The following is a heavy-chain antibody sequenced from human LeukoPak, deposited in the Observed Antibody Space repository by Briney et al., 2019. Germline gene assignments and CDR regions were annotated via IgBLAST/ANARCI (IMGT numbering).Heavy chain of an antibody. J-gene: IGHJ3*02. CDR3: AKDKGGGYGNDGFDI. CDR1: GFTFSDHH. Sequence: GGSLRLSCAASGFTFSDHHMDWVRQAPGKGLEWVAVISYDGSNQYYADSVKGRFTISRDNSKNTLYLQMNSLRAEDTAVYYCAKDKGGGYGNDGFDIWGRGTMVTVSS. D-gene: IGHD3-16*01. V-gene: IGHV3-30*18. CDR2: ISYDGSNQ.